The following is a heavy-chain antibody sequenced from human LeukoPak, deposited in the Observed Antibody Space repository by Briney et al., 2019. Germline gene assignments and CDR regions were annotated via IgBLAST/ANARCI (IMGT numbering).Heavy chain of an antibody. J-gene: IGHJ4*02. Sequence: PGGSLRLSCAASGFTFSSYAMSWVRQAPGKGLEWVSAISGSGGSTYYADSVKGRFTISRDNSKNTLYLQMNSLRAEDTAVYYCAKDPVPLYGSGSKGYDLIDYWGQGTLVTVSS. CDR3: AKDPVPLYGSGSKGYDLIDY. CDR1: GFTFSSYA. V-gene: IGHV3-23*01. CDR2: ISGSGGST. D-gene: IGHD3-10*01.